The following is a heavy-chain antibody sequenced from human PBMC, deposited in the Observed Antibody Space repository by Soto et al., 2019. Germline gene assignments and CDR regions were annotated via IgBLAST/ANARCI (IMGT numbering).Heavy chain of an antibody. Sequence: GGSLRLSCAASGFTFSSYGMHWVRQAPGKGLEWVAVISYDGSNKYYADSVKGRFTISRDNSKNTLYLQMNSLRAEDTAVYYCAKFHPHPVAGDAFDIWGQGTMVTVSS. CDR2: ISYDGSNK. CDR3: AKFHPHPVAGDAFDI. V-gene: IGHV3-30*18. CDR1: GFTFSSYG. J-gene: IGHJ3*02. D-gene: IGHD6-19*01.